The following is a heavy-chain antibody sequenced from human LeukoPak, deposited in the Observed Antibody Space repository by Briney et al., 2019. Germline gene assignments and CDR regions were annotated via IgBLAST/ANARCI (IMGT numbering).Heavy chain of an antibody. J-gene: IGHJ4*02. Sequence: GTSLRLSCAASGFVFSTYGMHWVRQAPGKGLEWVAVISYDGGNEYCADSVKGRFTFSRDNSRNTLYLQMNSLRAEDTAVYYCAREGSGYYHFDYWGQGTLVTVSS. CDR2: ISYDGGNE. V-gene: IGHV3-30*19. CDR3: AREGSGYYHFDY. CDR1: GFVFSTYG. D-gene: IGHD5-12*01.